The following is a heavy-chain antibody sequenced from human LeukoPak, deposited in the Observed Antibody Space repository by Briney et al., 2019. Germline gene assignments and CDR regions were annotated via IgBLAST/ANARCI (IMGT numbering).Heavy chain of an antibody. CDR1: GGTFSSYA. V-gene: IGHV1-69*04. Sequence: GASVKVSCKASGGTFSSYAISWVRQAPGQGLEWMGRIIPIFGIANYAQKFQGRVTITADKSTSTAYMELSSLRSEDTAVYYCGREWERGFDYWGQGTLVTVSS. J-gene: IGHJ4*02. CDR3: GREWERGFDY. D-gene: IGHD1-26*01. CDR2: IIPIFGIA.